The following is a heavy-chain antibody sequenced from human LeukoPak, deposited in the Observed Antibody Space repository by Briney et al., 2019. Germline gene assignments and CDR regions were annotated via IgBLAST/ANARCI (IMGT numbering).Heavy chain of an antibody. CDR1: GFTFSSYA. V-gene: IGHV3-23*01. CDR3: AKNQYQLLHTGPGMDV. CDR2: ISGSGGST. Sequence: GASLRLSCAASGFTFSSYAMSWVRQAPGKGLEWVSGISGSGGSTYYADSVKGRFTISRDNSKNTLNLQMNSLRAEDTAIYYCAKNQYQLLHTGPGMDVWGQGTTATVSS. D-gene: IGHD1-26*01. J-gene: IGHJ6*02.